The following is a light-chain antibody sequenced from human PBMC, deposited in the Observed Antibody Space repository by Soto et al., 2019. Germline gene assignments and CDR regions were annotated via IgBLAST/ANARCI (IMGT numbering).Light chain of an antibody. Sequence: EIVLTQSPGTLSLSPGDRATLSCRASQSVSSDYVAWYQQKPGQTPNVLIYRASIRATGIPDRFSGSGSGTDFTLTISRLEPEDFAVYYCQQYGASPLTFGAGTKVDIK. CDR1: QSVSSDY. J-gene: IGKJ4*01. V-gene: IGKV3-20*01. CDR3: QQYGASPLT. CDR2: RAS.